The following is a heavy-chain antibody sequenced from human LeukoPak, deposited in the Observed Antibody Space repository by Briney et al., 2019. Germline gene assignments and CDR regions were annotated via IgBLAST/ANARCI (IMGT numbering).Heavy chain of an antibody. Sequence: SETLSLTCAVYGGSFSGYYWSWIRQPPGKGLEWIGNIYYSGSTYYNPSLKSRVTMSIDTSENQFSLRLSSVTAADTAVYYCASLFYGSTLSDYWGQGTLVTVSS. J-gene: IGHJ4*02. CDR2: IYYSGST. V-gene: IGHV4-34*09. CDR1: GGSFSGYY. D-gene: IGHD3-10*01. CDR3: ASLFYGSTLSDY.